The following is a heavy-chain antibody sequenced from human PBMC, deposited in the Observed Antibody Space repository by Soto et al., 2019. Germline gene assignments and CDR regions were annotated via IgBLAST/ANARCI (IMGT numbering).Heavy chain of an antibody. CDR1: GYTFTGYY. D-gene: IGHD3-3*01. CDR2: IIPDSGAT. Sequence: ASVKVSCKASGYTFTGYYIHWVRQAPGQGLEWMGWIIPDSGATNYTQKFQGRVTMTSETSTNTAFLELSRLRSDDPAVYFCARGDRNSIFGVIIGIDPWGQGTLVTVSS. J-gene: IGHJ5*02. V-gene: IGHV1-2*02. CDR3: ARGDRNSIFGVIIGIDP.